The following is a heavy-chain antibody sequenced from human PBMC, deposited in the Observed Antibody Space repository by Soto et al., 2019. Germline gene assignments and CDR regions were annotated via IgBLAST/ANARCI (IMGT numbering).Heavy chain of an antibody. CDR3: ARGLISGSHYSGGWYYFDS. Sequence: TLSLTCAVSGGSISSGGYSWSWIRQPPGKGLEWIGSIYHSGSTYYNPSLKSRVTISVDTSKNQFSLKLSSVTAADTAVYYCARGLISGSHYSGGWYYFDSWGQGTQVTVSS. D-gene: IGHD1-26*01. J-gene: IGHJ4*02. CDR2: IYHSGST. CDR1: GGSISSGGYS. V-gene: IGHV4-30-2*03.